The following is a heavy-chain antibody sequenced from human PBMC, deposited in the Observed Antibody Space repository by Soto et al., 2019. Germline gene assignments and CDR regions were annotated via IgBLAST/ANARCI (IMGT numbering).Heavy chain of an antibody. CDR3: ARATLHPKYCSGGSCSYVYYYYYMAV. CDR1: GFTFTSSV. J-gene: IGHJ6*03. Sequence: GASVKVSCKASGFTFTSSVMQWVRQARGQRLEWIGWIVVGSGNTNYAQKFQERVTITRDMSTSTAYMELSSLRSEDTAVYYCARATLHPKYCSGGSCSYVYYYYYMAVWGKGTTVTVSS. D-gene: IGHD2-15*01. CDR2: IVVGSGNT. V-gene: IGHV1-58*02.